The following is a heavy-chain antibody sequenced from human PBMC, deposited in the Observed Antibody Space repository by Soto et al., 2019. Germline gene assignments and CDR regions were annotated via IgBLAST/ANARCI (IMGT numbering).Heavy chain of an antibody. J-gene: IGHJ4*02. CDR1: GFNFDDFA. V-gene: IGHV3-9*01. CDR2: ISWNSGDI. CDR3: VKGPLRFWRGGLRDYYFDY. Sequence: EVQLVESGGGLVQPGGSLRLSCAASGFNFDDFAFHWVRQAPGKGLEWVSGISWNSGDIDYADSVKGRFTISRDNAKSSLYLQMNSLRPEDTALYYCVKGPLRFWRGGLRDYYFDYWGQGTLVTVSS. D-gene: IGHD3-3*01.